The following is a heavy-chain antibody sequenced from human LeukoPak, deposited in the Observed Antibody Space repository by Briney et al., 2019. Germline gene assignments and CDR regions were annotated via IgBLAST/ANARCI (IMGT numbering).Heavy chain of an antibody. Sequence: GGSLRLSCAASGFTFSGFWMSGVRKAPGKGREGVANINKDGSERYNVDSVKGRFTISRDNANKSLYLQMNSLRAEDTSVYYCARESKGRSKIDYWGQGTLVTVSS. CDR1: GFTFSGFW. CDR2: INKDGSER. V-gene: IGHV3-7*01. CDR3: ARESKGRSKIDY. D-gene: IGHD4-17*01. J-gene: IGHJ4*02.